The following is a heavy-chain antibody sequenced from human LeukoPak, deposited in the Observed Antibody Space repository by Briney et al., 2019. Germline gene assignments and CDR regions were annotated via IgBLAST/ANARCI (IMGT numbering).Heavy chain of an antibody. J-gene: IGHJ4*02. V-gene: IGHV3-48*03. CDR1: GFIFSNYA. CDR2: ISSSGSTI. Sequence: GGSLRLSCAASGFIFSNYAMIWVRQAPGKGLEWVSYISSSGSTIYYADSVEGRFTISRVNAKNSLYLQMNGLRAEDTALYYCTSGLSPGFDYWGQGTLVTVSS. CDR3: TSGLSPGFDY. D-gene: IGHD1-14*01.